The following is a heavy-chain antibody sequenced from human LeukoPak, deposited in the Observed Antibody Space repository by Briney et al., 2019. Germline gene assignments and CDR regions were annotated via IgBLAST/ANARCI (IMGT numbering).Heavy chain of an antibody. CDR3: ASSWYVGYFDY. CDR1: GGSISSYY. Sequence: SETLSLTCTVSGGSISSYYWSWIRQPPGKGLEWIGYIYYSGSTNYNPSLKSRVTISVDTSKNQFSLKLSSVTAADTAVYYCASSWYVGYFDYWGQGTLVTVSS. D-gene: IGHD6-13*01. V-gene: IGHV4-59*08. J-gene: IGHJ4*02. CDR2: IYYSGST.